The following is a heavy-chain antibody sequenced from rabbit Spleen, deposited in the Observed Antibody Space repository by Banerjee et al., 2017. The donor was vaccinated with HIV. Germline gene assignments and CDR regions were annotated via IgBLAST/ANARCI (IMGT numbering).Heavy chain of an antibody. J-gene: IGHJ4*01. CDR2: IYTGSSSST. V-gene: IGHV1S45*01. D-gene: IGHD2-1*01. CDR3: ARGSATMTLVITGFYLNL. CDR1: GFSFSSSYW. Sequence: QEQLEESGGDLVKPEGSLTLTCTASGFSFSSSYWICWVRQAPGKGLEWIGCIYTGSSSSTYYASWAKGRFTISKTSSTTVTLQMTSLTAVDTATYFCARGSATMTLVITGFYLNLWGPGTLVTVS.